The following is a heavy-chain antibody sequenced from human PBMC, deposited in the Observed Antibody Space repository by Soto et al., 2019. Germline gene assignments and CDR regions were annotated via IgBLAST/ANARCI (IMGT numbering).Heavy chain of an antibody. Sequence: PGGSLRLSCAASGFTFSFYSMNWVRQAPGKGLEWVSYISGSSTTIYYADSVRGRFTISRDNAKNSLYLQMNSLRDEDTAVYYCARLYYGSGSSPYYYYGMDAWGQGTTVTVSS. CDR1: GFTFSFYS. J-gene: IGHJ6*02. CDR2: ISGSSTTI. V-gene: IGHV3-48*02. CDR3: ARLYYGSGSSPYYYYGMDA. D-gene: IGHD3-10*01.